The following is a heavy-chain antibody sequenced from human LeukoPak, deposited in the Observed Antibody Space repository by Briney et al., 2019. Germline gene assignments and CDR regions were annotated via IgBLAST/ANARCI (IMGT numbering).Heavy chain of an antibody. V-gene: IGHV3-23*01. CDR1: GFSLSSYA. CDR2: ISGSGGST. D-gene: IGHD3-22*01. Sequence: GGSLRLSCAASGFSLSSYAMSWVRQAPGKGLEWVLDISGSGGSTYYADSVKGRFTISRDNSKNTLYLQMNSLRAEDTAVYYCAKDRLGYYDSSGYSDYWGQGTLVTVSS. J-gene: IGHJ4*02. CDR3: AKDRLGYYDSSGYSDY.